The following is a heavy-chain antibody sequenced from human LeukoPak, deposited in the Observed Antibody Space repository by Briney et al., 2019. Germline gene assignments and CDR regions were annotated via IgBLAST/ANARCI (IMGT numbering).Heavy chain of an antibody. J-gene: IGHJ4*02. D-gene: IGHD5-18*01. CDR3: GKTTVGYSSGQKPAWPVDY. CDR2: IFGSGGSP. CDR1: GFTFGSHA. V-gene: IGHV3-23*01. Sequence: PGGSLRLSCEASGFTFGSHAMYWVRQAPGKGLEGGAGIFGSGGSPHYADPVKGRFTISRDNSRNTVYLQINSLRAEDTAVYYCGKTTVGYSSGQKPAWPVDYWGQGTLVTVSS.